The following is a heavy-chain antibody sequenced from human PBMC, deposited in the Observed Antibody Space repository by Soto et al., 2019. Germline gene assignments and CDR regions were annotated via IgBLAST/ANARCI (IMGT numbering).Heavy chain of an antibody. CDR2: IDWNDDK. CDR3: ARTRLYDTSGYYYVSDY. D-gene: IGHD3-22*01. CDR1: GFSLSTSGMC. Sequence: GSGPTLVNPTQTLTLTCRFSGFSLSTSGMCVSWIRQPPEKALEWLGIIDWNDDKFYTTSLKTRLTISKDTSKNQVVLTMTNMDPVDTGTYYCARTRLYDTSGYYYVSDYWGQGTLVTVSS. V-gene: IGHV2-70*01. J-gene: IGHJ4*02.